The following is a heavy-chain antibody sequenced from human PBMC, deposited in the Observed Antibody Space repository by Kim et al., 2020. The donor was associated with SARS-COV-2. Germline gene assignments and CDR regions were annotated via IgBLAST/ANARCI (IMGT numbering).Heavy chain of an antibody. CDR3: ARDHRRYDILTGYYNNHGGGY. Sequence: RFTISRDNAKNSLYLQMNSLRAEDTAVYYCARDHRRYDILTGYYNNHGGGYWGQGTLVTVSS. V-gene: IGHV3-11*06. J-gene: IGHJ4*02. D-gene: IGHD3-9*01.